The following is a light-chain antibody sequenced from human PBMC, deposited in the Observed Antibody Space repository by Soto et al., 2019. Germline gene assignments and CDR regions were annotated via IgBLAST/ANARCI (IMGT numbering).Light chain of an antibody. CDR2: KAS. CDR1: QGIGNA. V-gene: IGKV1-6*01. Sequence: AIQMTQSPSSLSASVGDRVTISCRASQGIGNALGWYQQKPGKAPKLLIYKASTLKSGIPSRFSGSGSGAEFTLTISSLQPDDFATYYCQQLYSHPLTFGGGTKVDIK. J-gene: IGKJ4*01. CDR3: QQLYSHPLT.